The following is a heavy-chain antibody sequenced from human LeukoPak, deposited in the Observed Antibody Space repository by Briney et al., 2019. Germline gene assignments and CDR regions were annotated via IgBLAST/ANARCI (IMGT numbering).Heavy chain of an antibody. D-gene: IGHD3-3*02. CDR3: ARAHHFWSGYYNYYYGMDA. Sequence: ASVKVSCKASGYTFTSYYMHWVRQAPGQGLEWMGIINPSGGSTSYAQKFQGRVTMTRDTSTSTVYMELSSLRSEDTAVYYCARAHHFWSGYYNYYYGMDAWGQGTTVTVSS. V-gene: IGHV1-46*01. CDR1: GYTFTSYY. CDR2: INPSGGST. J-gene: IGHJ6*02.